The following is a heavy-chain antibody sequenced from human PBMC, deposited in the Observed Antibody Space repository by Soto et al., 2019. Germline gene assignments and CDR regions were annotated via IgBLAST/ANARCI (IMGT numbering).Heavy chain of an antibody. Sequence: ASVKVSCKASGYTFTSYGISWVRQAPGQGLEWMGWISAYNGNTNYAQKLQGRVTMTTDTSTSTAYMELRSLRSDDTAVYYCARMIYGVKYNWFAPWGQGTLLTVSS. D-gene: IGHD4-17*01. CDR2: ISAYNGNT. CDR1: GYTFTSYG. J-gene: IGHJ5*02. CDR3: ARMIYGVKYNWFAP. V-gene: IGHV1-18*01.